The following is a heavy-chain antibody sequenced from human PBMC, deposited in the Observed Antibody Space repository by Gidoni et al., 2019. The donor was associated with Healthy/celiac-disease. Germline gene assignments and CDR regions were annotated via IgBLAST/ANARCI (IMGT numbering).Heavy chain of an antibody. V-gene: IGHV3-23*01. J-gene: IGHJ4*02. CDR3: ASEGWFGELSSFDY. CDR1: GFPFSSYA. Sequence: EVQLLESGGGLVQPGGSLRLSCAASGFPFSSYAMSWVRQSPGKGLEWVSAISGSGGSTYYADSVKGRFTISRDNSKNTLYLQMNSRRAEDTAVYYCASEGWFGELSSFDYWGQGTLVTVSS. D-gene: IGHD3-10*01. CDR2: ISGSGGST.